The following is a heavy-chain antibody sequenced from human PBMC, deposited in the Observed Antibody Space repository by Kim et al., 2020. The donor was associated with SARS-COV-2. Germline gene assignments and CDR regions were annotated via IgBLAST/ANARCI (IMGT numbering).Heavy chain of an antibody. CDR2: ISASGTT. V-gene: IGHV4-4*07. CDR3: ARHLRANSGYGLIDY. J-gene: IGHJ4*02. CDR1: GDSISGYY. D-gene: IGHD5-12*01. Sequence: SETLSLTCTVSGDSISGYYYSWIRQPAGKSLEWIGRISASGTTNYNPSLKSRVIMSVDTSKKQFSLKVSSVTAADTAVYYCARHLRANSGYGLIDYWGQGTLVTVSS.